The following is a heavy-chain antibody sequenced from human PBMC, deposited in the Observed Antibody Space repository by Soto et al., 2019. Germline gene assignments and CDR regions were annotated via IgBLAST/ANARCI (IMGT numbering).Heavy chain of an antibody. V-gene: IGHV4-34*01. Sequence: QVHLQQWGAGLLKPSETLSLTCAVFGGSFSGYYWNWIRQPPGKGLEWIGEINHSGSTNYYWSIKRLVTISVDTSRNQFSLKLNSVTAADTAVYYCARSRYYDSSGYRALDAFDIWGQGSMVTVSS. CDR1: GGSFSGYY. D-gene: IGHD3-22*01. CDR2: INHSGST. J-gene: IGHJ3*02. CDR3: ARSRYYDSSGYRALDAFDI.